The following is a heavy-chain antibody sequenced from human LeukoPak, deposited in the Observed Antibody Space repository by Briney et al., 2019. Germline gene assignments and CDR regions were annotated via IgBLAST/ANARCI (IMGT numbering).Heavy chain of an antibody. Sequence: ASVTVSFKASGYTFTSYGISWVRQAPGQGLEWMGWISAYNGNTNYAQKPQGRVTMTTDTSTSTAYMELRSLRSDDTAVYYCARDTVTTSEYYYYGMDVWGQGTTVTVSS. V-gene: IGHV1-18*01. CDR1: GYTFTSYG. CDR2: ISAYNGNT. CDR3: ARDTVTTSEYYYYGMDV. J-gene: IGHJ6*02. D-gene: IGHD4-17*01.